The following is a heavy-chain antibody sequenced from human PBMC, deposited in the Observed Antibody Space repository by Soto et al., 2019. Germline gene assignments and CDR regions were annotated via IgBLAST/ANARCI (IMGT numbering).Heavy chain of an antibody. Sequence: PSETLSLTCAVSGGSISSSNWWSRVRQPPGKGLEWIGEIYHSGSTNYNPSLKSRVTISVDKSKNQFSLKLSSVTAADTAVYYWARVVAAAGWNWLDPWGQGTLVTVSS. CDR3: ARVVAAAGWNWLDP. J-gene: IGHJ5*02. CDR2: IYHSGST. V-gene: IGHV4-4*02. CDR1: GGSISSSNW. D-gene: IGHD6-13*01.